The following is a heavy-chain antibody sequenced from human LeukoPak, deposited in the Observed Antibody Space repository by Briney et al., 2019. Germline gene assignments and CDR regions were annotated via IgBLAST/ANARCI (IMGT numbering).Heavy chain of an antibody. CDR2: IIPIFGTA. J-gene: IGHJ5*02. V-gene: IGHV1-69*06. Sequence: ASVKVSCKASGGTFSSYAISWVRQAPGQGLEWMGGIIPIFGTANYAQKFQGRVTITADKSTGTAYMELSSLRSEDTAVYYCARAYGSGRFRVWFDPWGQGTLVTVSS. CDR1: GGTFSSYA. D-gene: IGHD3-10*01. CDR3: ARAYGSGRFRVWFDP.